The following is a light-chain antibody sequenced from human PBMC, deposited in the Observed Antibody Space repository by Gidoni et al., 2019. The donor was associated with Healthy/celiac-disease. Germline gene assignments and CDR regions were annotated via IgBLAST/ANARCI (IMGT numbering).Light chain of an antibody. CDR3: QQRSNWPVT. V-gene: IGKV3D-11*02. CDR1: QSVSSY. Sequence: EIVLTQSPATLSLSPGERATLSCRASQSVSSYLAWYQQKPGQAPRLLIYDASNRATGIPARFSGSGPGTDFTLTISSLEPEDFAVYYCQQRSNWPVTFXXXTRLEI. CDR2: DAS. J-gene: IGKJ5*01.